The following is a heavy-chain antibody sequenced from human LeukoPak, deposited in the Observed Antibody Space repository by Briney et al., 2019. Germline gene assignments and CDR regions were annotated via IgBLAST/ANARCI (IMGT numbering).Heavy chain of an antibody. J-gene: IGHJ4*02. CDR2: ISATGGST. CDR3: AKVAIPYYYDSSGYSYYFDY. V-gene: IGHV3-23*01. Sequence: GGSLRLSCAASGFTFSSYALSWVRQAPGKGLEWVSSISATGGSTYYADSVKGRFTISSDNSKNTLYLQMNSLRAEDTAVYYCAKVAIPYYYDSSGYSYYFDYWGQGTLVTVSS. D-gene: IGHD3-22*01. CDR1: GFTFSSYA.